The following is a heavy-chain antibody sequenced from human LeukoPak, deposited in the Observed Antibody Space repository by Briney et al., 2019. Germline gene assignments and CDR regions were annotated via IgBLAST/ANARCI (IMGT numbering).Heavy chain of an antibody. CDR3: TKDQRGYGRIVDY. CDR1: GFTFSYYA. Sequence: GGSLRLSCAASGFTFSYYAMSWVRQAPGKGLEWVSSISGSGSSTYYADSVKGRFIISRDNSKNTLYLQMNSLRAEDTAVYYCTKDQRGYGRIVDYWGQGTLVTISS. V-gene: IGHV3-23*01. J-gene: IGHJ4*02. CDR2: ISGSGSST. D-gene: IGHD3-10*01.